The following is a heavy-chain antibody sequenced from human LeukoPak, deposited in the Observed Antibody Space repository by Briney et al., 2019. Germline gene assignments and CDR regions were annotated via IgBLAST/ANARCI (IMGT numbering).Heavy chain of an antibody. CDR3: ATVGEIVGAFGDY. D-gene: IGHD1-26*01. CDR2: INPNSGGT. J-gene: IGHJ4*02. V-gene: IGHV1-2*02. CDR1: GYTFTGYN. Sequence: VASVKVSCKASGYTFTGYNMHWVRQAPGQGLEWVGWINPNSGGTNYAQKFQGRVTMTRDTSISTAYMELSRLRSDDTAVYYCATVGEIVGAFGDYWGQGTLVTVSS.